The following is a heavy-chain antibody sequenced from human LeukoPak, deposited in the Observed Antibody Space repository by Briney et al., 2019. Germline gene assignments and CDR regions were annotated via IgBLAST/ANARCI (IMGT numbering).Heavy chain of an antibody. D-gene: IGHD1-26*01. J-gene: IGHJ5*02. Sequence: AGGSLRLSCAASGFTFSSYAMSWVRQAPGKGLEWVSAISGSGGSTYYADSVKGRFTISRDNSKNTLYLQMNSLRAEDTAVYYCAKLPRGSYYAVWFDPWGQGTLVTVSS. V-gene: IGHV3-23*01. CDR3: AKLPRGSYYAVWFDP. CDR1: GFTFSSYA. CDR2: ISGSGGST.